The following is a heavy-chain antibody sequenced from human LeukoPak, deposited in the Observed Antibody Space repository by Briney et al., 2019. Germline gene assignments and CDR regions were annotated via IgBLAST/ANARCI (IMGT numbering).Heavy chain of an antibody. J-gene: IGHJ4*02. Sequence: GGSLRLSCAASGFTFSNSAMSWVRQAPGKGLEWVSSIGGSGDSTYYADSVKGRFTMSRDNSKNTLYLQMNSLRAEDTAVYYCAKDFWSGYYPHYWGQGTLVAVSS. CDR3: AKDFWSGYYPHY. D-gene: IGHD3-3*01. CDR2: IGGSGDST. CDR1: GFTFSNSA. V-gene: IGHV3-23*01.